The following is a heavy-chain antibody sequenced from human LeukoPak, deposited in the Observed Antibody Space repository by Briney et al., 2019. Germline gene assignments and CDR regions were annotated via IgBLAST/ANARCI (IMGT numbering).Heavy chain of an antibody. V-gene: IGHV3-23*01. D-gene: IGHD2-2*01. Sequence: GGSLRLSCAASGFTFSSQWMSWVRQAPGKGLEWVAGISPSGDITYYSYSVMGRFTISRDNPTSTVYLQMNSLRVEDTAVYYCAKGVGIVVVPTAMLEGHWGQGTLVTVSS. J-gene: IGHJ4*02. CDR3: AKGVGIVVVPTAMLEGH. CDR2: ISPSGDIT. CDR1: GFTFSSQW.